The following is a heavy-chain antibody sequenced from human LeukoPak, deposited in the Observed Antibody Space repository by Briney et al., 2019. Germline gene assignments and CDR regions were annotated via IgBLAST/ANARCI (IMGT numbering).Heavy chain of an antibody. CDR1: GGSISSYY. V-gene: IGHV4-59*08. CDR2: IYYSGST. J-gene: IGHJ3*02. D-gene: IGHD1-26*01. Sequence: SETLSLTCTVSGGSISSYYWSWIRQPPGKGLEWIGYIYYSGSTNYNPSLKSRVTISVDTSKNQFSLKLSSVTAADTAVYYCARSPRGGSYGIAFDIWGQGTMVTVSS. CDR3: ARSPRGGSYGIAFDI.